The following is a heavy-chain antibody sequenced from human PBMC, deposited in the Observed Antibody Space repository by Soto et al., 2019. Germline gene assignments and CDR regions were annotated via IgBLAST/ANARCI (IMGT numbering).Heavy chain of an antibody. CDR3: ASRDSSGWYEGGFFDY. Sequence: GGSLRLSCAASGFTFSSYWMSWVRQAPGKGLEWVANIKQDGSEKYYVDSVKGRFTISRDNAKNSLYLQMNSLRAEDTAVYYCASRDSSGWYEGGFFDYWGQGTLVTVSS. CDR1: GFTFSSYW. D-gene: IGHD6-19*01. CDR2: IKQDGSEK. J-gene: IGHJ4*02. V-gene: IGHV3-7*01.